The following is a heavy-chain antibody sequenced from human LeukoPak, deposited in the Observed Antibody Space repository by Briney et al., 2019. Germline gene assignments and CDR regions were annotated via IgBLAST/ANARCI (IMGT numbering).Heavy chain of an antibody. CDR3: TRRRYYDPVGLDF. J-gene: IGHJ4*02. CDR2: IYYTGST. D-gene: IGHD3-22*01. Sequence: SETLSLTCSVSGDSLSGYWWSWIRQPPGKGLEWIGIIYYTGSTDYNPSLKRRVTLSADTSKNQFSLKLTSVTAADTAVYYCTRRRYYDPVGLDFWGRGTLVTVSS. V-gene: IGHV4-59*12. CDR1: GDSLSGYW.